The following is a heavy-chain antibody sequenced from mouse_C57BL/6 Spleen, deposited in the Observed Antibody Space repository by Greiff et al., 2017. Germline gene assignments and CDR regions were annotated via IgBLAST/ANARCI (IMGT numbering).Heavy chain of an antibody. V-gene: IGHV5-4*03. J-gene: IGHJ2*01. CDR1: GFTFRSYA. Sequence: EVKLMESGGGLVKPGGSLKLSCAASGFTFRSYAMSWVRQTPEKRLEWVATISDGGSYTYYPDNVKGRFTISRDNAKNNLYLQMSHLKSEDTAMYYCARTGYGSSYDYWGQGTTLTVSS. CDR2: ISDGGSYT. D-gene: IGHD1-1*01. CDR3: ARTGYGSSYDY.